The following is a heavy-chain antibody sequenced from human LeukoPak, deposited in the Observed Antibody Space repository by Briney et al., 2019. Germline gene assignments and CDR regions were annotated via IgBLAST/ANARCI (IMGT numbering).Heavy chain of an antibody. CDR1: GYTFTSYG. V-gene: IGHV1-18*01. CDR2: ISAYNGNT. D-gene: IGHD2-2*01. CDR3: ARDLGVGYCSSTSCPYYYYMDV. Sequence: ASVKVSCKASGYTFTSYGISWVRQAPGQGLEWMGWISAYNGNTNYAQKLQGRVTMTTDTSTSTAYMELRSLRSDDTAVYYCARDLGVGYCSSTSCPYYYYMDVWGKGTTVTVSS. J-gene: IGHJ6*03.